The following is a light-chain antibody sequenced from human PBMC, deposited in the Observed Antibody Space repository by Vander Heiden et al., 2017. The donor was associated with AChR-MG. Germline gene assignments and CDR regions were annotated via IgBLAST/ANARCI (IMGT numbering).Light chain of an antibody. J-gene: IGKJ4*01. CDR2: WAS. CDR1: QSVFYSSNNQNY. Sequence: DIVMTQSPDSLPVSLGERAAINCKSSQSVFYSSNNQNYLAWYQQKPGQPPKLLIYWASTRESGVPDRFSGSGSGTDFTLTISSLQAEDVAVYYCQQYYSTPLTFGGGTKVEIK. V-gene: IGKV4-1*01. CDR3: QQYYSTPLT.